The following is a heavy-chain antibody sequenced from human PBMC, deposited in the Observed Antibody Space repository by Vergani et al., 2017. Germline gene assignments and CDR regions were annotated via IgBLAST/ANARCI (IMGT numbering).Heavy chain of an antibody. V-gene: IGHV3-20*04. CDR3: ARGELPAALRHYYYYDMDV. CDR1: GFTFDDYG. J-gene: IGHJ6*02. Sequence: EVQLVESGGGVVRPWGSLRLSCEASGFTFDDYGMSWVRQAPGKGLEWGSGINWNGGSTGYADSAKGRFTISRDNAKNSLYLQMNSLRAEDTALYYCARGELPAALRHYYYYDMDVWGQGATVTVSS. CDR2: INWNGGST. D-gene: IGHD2-2*01.